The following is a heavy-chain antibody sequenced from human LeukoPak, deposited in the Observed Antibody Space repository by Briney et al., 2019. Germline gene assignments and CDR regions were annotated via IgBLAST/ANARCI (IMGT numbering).Heavy chain of an antibody. Sequence: SETLSLTCTVSGGSISSYYWSWIRQPPGKGLEWIGYIYYSGSTNYNPSLKSRVTISVDTSKNQFSLKLSSVTAADTAVYYCARLGCSSTSCYPIRYWYFDLWAVAPWSLSPQ. CDR3: ARLGCSSTSCYPIRYWYFDL. V-gene: IGHV4-59*08. J-gene: IGHJ2*01. CDR2: IYYSGST. D-gene: IGHD2-2*01. CDR1: GGSISSYY.